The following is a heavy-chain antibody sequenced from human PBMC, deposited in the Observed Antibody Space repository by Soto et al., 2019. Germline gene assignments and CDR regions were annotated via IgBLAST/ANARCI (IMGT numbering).Heavy chain of an antibody. CDR3: ASGTTMVRGVRRGPPYHFDY. V-gene: IGHV4-31*03. Sequence: PSETLSLTCTVSGGSISSGGYYWSWIRQHPGKGLEWIGYIYYSGSTYYNPSLKSRVTISVDTSKNQFSLKLSSVTAADTAVYYCASGTTMVRGVRRGPPYHFDYWGQGTLVTVSS. CDR2: IYYSGST. CDR1: GGSISSGGYY. J-gene: IGHJ4*02. D-gene: IGHD3-10*01.